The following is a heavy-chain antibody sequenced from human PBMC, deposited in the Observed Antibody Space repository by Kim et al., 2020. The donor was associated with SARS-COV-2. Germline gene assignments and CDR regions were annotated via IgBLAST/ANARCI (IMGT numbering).Heavy chain of an antibody. CDR2: IYYSGST. J-gene: IGHJ3*02. D-gene: IGHD3-16*01. Sequence: SETLSLTCTVSGGSISSYYWSWIRQPPGKGLEWIGYIYYSGSTNYNPSLKSRVTITVDTSKNQFSLKLSSVTAADTAVYYCARDSFGLNAFDIWGQGTMV. V-gene: IGHV4-59*13. CDR1: GGSISSYY. CDR3: ARDSFGLNAFDI.